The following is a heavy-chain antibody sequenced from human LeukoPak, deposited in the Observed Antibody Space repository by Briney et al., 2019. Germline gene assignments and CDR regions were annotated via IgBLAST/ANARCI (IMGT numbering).Heavy chain of an antibody. V-gene: IGHV4-59*01. CDR2: VSYSGST. D-gene: IGHD6-19*01. J-gene: IGHJ4*02. CDR1: GASFNNYY. CDR3: ARDAPYSSGWHNIDY. Sequence: SETLSLTCTVSGASFNNYYWGWLRQPPGMGLDWIGLVSYSGSTYYSPSLKSRLTISVDTSKNQFSLKLSSVTAADTAVYYCARDAPYSSGWHNIDYWGQGTLVTVSS.